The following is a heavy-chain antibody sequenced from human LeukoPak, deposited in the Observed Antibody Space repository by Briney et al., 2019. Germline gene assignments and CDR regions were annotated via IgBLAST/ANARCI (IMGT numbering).Heavy chain of an antibody. V-gene: IGHV3-23*01. D-gene: IGHD7-27*01. CDR1: GFTFSNYA. CDR3: AKEAALGIAYFDH. CDR2: ISGSTGST. J-gene: IGHJ4*02. Sequence: GGALRLSCAASGFTFSNYAMSWVRQAPGKGLEWVSLISGSTGSTYYADSMKGRFTVSRDNSKNTLYLQMNSLRAEDTAVYYCAKEAALGIAYFDHWGQGTLVTVSS.